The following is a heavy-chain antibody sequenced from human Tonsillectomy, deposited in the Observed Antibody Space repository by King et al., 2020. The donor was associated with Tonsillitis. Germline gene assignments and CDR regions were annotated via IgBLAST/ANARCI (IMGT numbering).Heavy chain of an antibody. V-gene: IGHV3-30*14. Sequence: VQLVESGGGVVQPGTSLRLSCEVSAFTFRTYVLDWVRQAPGKGLEWVAVISYDGKNKVYAESVKGRFTISRDNSKNTLFIQLNSLRPEETAVYYCAVRRDCSDSNCYNAFYIWGQGTMVTVSS. CDR1: AFTFRTYV. J-gene: IGHJ3*02. D-gene: IGHD2-2*02. CDR2: ISYDGKNK. CDR3: AVRRDCSDSNCYNAFYI.